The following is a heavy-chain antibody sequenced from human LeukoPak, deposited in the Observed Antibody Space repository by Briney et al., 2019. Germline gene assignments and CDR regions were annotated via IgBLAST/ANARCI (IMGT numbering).Heavy chain of an antibody. CDR3: ACAYDYGSELYYFDY. D-gene: IGHD3-10*01. CDR2: ISYDGSNK. V-gene: IGHV3-30*04. Sequence: GVSLRLSCAASGFTFSSYAMHWVRQAPGKGLEWVAVISYDGSNKYYADSVKGRFTISRDNSKNTLYLQMNSLRAEDTAVYYCACAYDYGSELYYFDYWGQGTLVTVSS. CDR1: GFTFSSYA. J-gene: IGHJ4*02.